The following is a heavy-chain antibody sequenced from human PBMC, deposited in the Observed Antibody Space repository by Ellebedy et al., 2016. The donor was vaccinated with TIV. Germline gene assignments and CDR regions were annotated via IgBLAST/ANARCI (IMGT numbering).Heavy chain of an antibody. Sequence: ASVKVSCXASGYTFTNYDINWVRQAPGQGLECMGWMNPDSANTNYAQNLQGRVTMTRDPSISTAYMELRRLRSDDTAVYYCARESQLLFEYFQHWGQGTLVTVSS. D-gene: IGHD2-2*01. V-gene: IGHV1-2*02. J-gene: IGHJ1*01. CDR1: GYTFTNYD. CDR3: ARESQLLFEYFQH. CDR2: MNPDSANT.